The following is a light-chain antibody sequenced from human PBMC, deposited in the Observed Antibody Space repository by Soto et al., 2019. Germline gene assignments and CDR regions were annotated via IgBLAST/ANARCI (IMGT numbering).Light chain of an antibody. Sequence: QSVLTQPPSASGTPGQRVTISCSGSSSNIGSNYVYWYQQLPGTAPKLLIYRNNQRPSAVPDRFSGSKSGTSASLAISGLRSEDEADYDCAAWDDSLSGVVFGGGTKLTVL. CDR1: SSNIGSNY. CDR3: AAWDDSLSGVV. J-gene: IGLJ2*01. V-gene: IGLV1-47*01. CDR2: RNN.